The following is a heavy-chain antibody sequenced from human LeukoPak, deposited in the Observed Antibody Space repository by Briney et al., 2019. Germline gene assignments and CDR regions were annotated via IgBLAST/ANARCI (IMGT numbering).Heavy chain of an antibody. V-gene: IGHV3-30*02. CDR1: GFTFSSYG. Sequence: GGSLRLSCAASGFTFSSYGMHWVRQAPGKGLEWVAFIRYDGSNKYYADSVKGRFTISRDNSKNTLYLQMNSLRAEDTAVYYCAKDLFGYSNYRNWFDPWGQGTLVTVSS. D-gene: IGHD4-11*01. CDR2: IRYDGSNK. J-gene: IGHJ5*02. CDR3: AKDLFGYSNYRNWFDP.